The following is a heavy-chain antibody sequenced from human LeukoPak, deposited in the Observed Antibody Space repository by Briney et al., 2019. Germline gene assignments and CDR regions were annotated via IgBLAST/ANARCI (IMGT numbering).Heavy chain of an antibody. Sequence: PSETLSPTCTVSDGSISSNSYSWGWIRRPPGKGLEWIGSISYSGRTYYNPSLESRVTISVDASKNQFSLELNSVTAADTAVYYCARDQQYHRPAGWFDPWGQGTLVTVSS. CDR1: DGSISSNSYS. V-gene: IGHV4-39*01. CDR3: ARDQQYHRPAGWFDP. J-gene: IGHJ5*02. D-gene: IGHD1-14*01. CDR2: ISYSGRT.